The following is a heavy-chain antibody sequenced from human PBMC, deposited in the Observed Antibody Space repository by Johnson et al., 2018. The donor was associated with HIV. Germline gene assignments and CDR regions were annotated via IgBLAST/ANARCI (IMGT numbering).Heavy chain of an antibody. V-gene: IGHV3-30*18. J-gene: IGHJ3*02. CDR3: AKSGLFVLVVYAPDVLDI. Sequence: VQLVESGGGVVQPGRSLRLSCAASGFTFSSYGMHWVRQAPGKGLEWVAVTSYDGSNKYYADSVKGRFTISRDNSKNTLYLQMNSLRAEDTAVYYCAKSGLFVLVVYAPDVLDIWGQGTMVTVSS. CDR1: GFTFSSYG. CDR2: TSYDGSNK. D-gene: IGHD2-8*02.